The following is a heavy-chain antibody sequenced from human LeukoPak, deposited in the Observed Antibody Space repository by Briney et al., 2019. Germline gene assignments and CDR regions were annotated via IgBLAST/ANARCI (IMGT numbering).Heavy chain of an antibody. CDR3: VKALQYYGMDV. CDR1: GFIFDDYD. J-gene: IGHJ6*02. Sequence: GGSLSLSCAASGFIFDDYDMHCVRQAPGKGLEWVSGITWNSGSIGYADSVKGRFTISRDNAMNSLYLQMNSLRAEDTAFYYCVKALQYYGMDVWGQGTTVTVSS. V-gene: IGHV3-9*01. CDR2: ITWNSGSI.